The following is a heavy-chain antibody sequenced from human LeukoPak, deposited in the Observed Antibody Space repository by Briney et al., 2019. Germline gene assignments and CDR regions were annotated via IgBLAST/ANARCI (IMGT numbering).Heavy chain of an antibody. CDR3: AGTSRANDY. D-gene: IGHD5-24*01. V-gene: IGHV3-30-3*01. CDR2: ISYDGSNK. CDR1: GFTFSSYA. J-gene: IGHJ4*02. Sequence: GGSLRLSCAASGFTFSSYAMHWVRQAPGKGLEWVAVISYDGSNKYYADSVKGRFTISRDNSKNTLYLQMNSLRAEDTAVYYCAGTSRANDYWGQGTLVTVSS.